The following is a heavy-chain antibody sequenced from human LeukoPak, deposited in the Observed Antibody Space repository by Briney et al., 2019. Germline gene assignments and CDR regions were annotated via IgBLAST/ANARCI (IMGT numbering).Heavy chain of an antibody. D-gene: IGHD4-23*01. CDR1: GFTFSSYG. CDR2: IWYDGSNK. V-gene: IGHV3-33*06. CDR3: AKDGNAFDY. J-gene: IGHJ4*02. Sequence: AGGSLRLSCAASGFTFSSYGMHWVRQAPGKGLDWVAVIWYDGSNKYYADSVKGRFTISRDNSKNTLYLQMNSLRAEDTAVYYCAKDGNAFDYWGQGTLVTVSS.